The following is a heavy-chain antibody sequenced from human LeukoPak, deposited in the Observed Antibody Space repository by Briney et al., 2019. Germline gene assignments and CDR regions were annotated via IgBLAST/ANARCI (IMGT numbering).Heavy chain of an antibody. CDR3: ARGNIYYYDSSGYYFDY. J-gene: IGHJ4*02. D-gene: IGHD3-22*01. V-gene: IGHV1-46*01. CDR1: GYTFTSYY. Sequence: ASVTVSYKASGYTFTSYYMHWVRQAPGQGLEWMGMINPSGGSTSYAQKFQGRVTMTRDMSTSTVYMELSSLRSEDTAVYYCARGNIYYYDSSGYYFDYWGQGTLVTVSS. CDR2: INPSGGST.